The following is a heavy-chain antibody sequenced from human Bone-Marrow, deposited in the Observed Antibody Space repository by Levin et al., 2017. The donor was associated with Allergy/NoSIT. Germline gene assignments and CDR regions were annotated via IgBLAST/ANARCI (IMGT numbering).Heavy chain of an antibody. V-gene: IGHV3-30*04. J-gene: IGHJ3*02. CDR2: ISYDGSNK. Sequence: GGSLRLSCAASGFTFSSYAMHWVRQAPGKGLEWVAVISYDGSNKYYADSVKGRFTISRDNSKNTLYLQMNSLRAEDTAVYYCARPRGAAPGGGPDAFDIWGQGTMVTVSS. CDR1: GFTFSSYA. D-gene: IGHD3-16*01. CDR3: ARPRGAAPGGGPDAFDI.